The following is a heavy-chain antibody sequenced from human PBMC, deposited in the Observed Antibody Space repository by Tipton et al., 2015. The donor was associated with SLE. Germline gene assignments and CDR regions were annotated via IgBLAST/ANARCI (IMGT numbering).Heavy chain of an antibody. D-gene: IGHD3-22*01. Sequence: TMSLTCTVSGGSISSHYWSWIRQPPGKGLEWIGSIYHSGSTYYNPSLKSRVTISVDTSKNQFSLKLSSVAAADTAVYYCARDDYDSSGYYGGFDYWGHGTLVTVSS. CDR1: GGSISSHY. V-gene: IGHV4-38-2*02. J-gene: IGHJ4*01. CDR3: ARDDYDSSGYYGGFDY. CDR2: IYHSGST.